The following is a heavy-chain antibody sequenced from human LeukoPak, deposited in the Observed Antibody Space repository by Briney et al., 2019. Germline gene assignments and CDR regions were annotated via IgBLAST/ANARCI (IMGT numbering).Heavy chain of an antibody. J-gene: IGHJ4*02. CDR1: GFSFSSYS. D-gene: IGHD1-26*01. Sequence: GGSLRPSCAASGFSFSSYSMNWVRQAPGKGLEWVSSITSSSGYIHYADSVKGRFTISRDNAKNSLFLQMNSLRAEDTAVYYCTGCGRIRCSLDSIDFWGQGTLVTVSS. CDR3: TGCGRIRCSLDSIDF. V-gene: IGHV3-21*01. CDR2: ITSSSGYI.